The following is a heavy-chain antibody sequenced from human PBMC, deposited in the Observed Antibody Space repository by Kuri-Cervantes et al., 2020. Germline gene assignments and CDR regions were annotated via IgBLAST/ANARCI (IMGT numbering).Heavy chain of an antibody. D-gene: IGHD3-22*01. V-gene: IGHV1-69*05. Sequence: SVKVSCKASGGTFSSYAISWVRQAPGQGLEWMGGIIPIFGTANYAQKFQGRVTITTDESTSTAYMELSSLRSEDTAVYYCASTYYFDTSGYYRAFDIWGQGTMVTVSS. J-gene: IGHJ3*02. CDR2: IIPIFGTA. CDR1: GGTFSSYA. CDR3: ASTYYFDTSGYYRAFDI.